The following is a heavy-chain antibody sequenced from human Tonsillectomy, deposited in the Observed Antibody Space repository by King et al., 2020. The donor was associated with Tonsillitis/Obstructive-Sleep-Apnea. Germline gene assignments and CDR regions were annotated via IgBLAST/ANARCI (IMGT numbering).Heavy chain of an antibody. CDR1: GYTFTGYY. Sequence: QLVQSGAEVKKPGASVKVSCKASGYTFTGYYMHWVRQAPGQGLEWMGWINPNSGGTNYAQKFQGWVTMTRDTSISTAYMELSRLRSDDTAVYYCASDWSYCSSTSCYSGIGYWGQGTLVTVSS. CDR3: ASDWSYCSSTSCYSGIGY. V-gene: IGHV1-2*04. CDR2: INPNSGGT. D-gene: IGHD2-2*01. J-gene: IGHJ4*02.